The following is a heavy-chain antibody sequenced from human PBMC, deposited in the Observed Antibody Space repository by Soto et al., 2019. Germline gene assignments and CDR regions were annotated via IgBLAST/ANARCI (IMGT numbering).Heavy chain of an antibody. D-gene: IGHD2-2*01. CDR3: ARGQGTDIVVVPAVPGGSWFDP. CDR2: INHSGST. J-gene: IGHJ5*02. CDR1: GGSFSGYY. Sequence: SETLSLTCAVYGGSFSGYYWSWIRQPPGKGLEWIGEINHSGSTNYNPSLKSRVTISVDTSKNQFSLKLSSVTAADTAVYYCARGQGTDIVVVPAVPGGSWFDPWGQGTLVTVSS. V-gene: IGHV4-34*01.